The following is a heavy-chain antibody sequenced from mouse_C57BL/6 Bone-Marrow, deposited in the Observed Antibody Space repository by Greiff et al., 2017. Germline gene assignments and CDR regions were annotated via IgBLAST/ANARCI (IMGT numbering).Heavy chain of an antibody. V-gene: IGHV1-64*01. Sequence: QVQLQQSGAELVKPGASVKLSCKASGYTFTSYGMHWVKQRPGQGLEWIGKIHPNSGSTYYTEKFKSKATLTVDKSSSTAYMQLSSLTSDDASVYSRARSYSPEVDSDYGGQGTAPTVSS. CDR2: IHPNSGST. D-gene: IGHD2-12*01. CDR1: GYTFTSYG. CDR3: ARSYSPEVDSDY. J-gene: IGHJ2*01.